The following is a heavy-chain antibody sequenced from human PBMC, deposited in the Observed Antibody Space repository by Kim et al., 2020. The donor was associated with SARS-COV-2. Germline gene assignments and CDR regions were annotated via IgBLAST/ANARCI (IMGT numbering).Heavy chain of an antibody. D-gene: IGHD4-17*01. CDR2: INPKSGGT. CDR1: GYTFTGYY. Sequence: ASVKVSCKASGYTFTGYYLHWVRQAPGQGLEWMGWINPKSGGTNYSQKFLGRVTMTRDTSIRTAYMELTRLRSDDTAAYYCAGSWAVTLADYAGWFDPWGQGTLVTVSS. J-gene: IGHJ5*02. CDR3: AGSWAVTLADYAGWFDP. V-gene: IGHV1-2*02.